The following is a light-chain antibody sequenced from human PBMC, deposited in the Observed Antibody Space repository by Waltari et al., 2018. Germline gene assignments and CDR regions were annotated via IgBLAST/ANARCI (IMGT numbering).Light chain of an antibody. CDR1: QNIGNY. CDR2: ATS. CDR3: QQSYSFPPCT. Sequence: DIQMTQSPSSLSASVGESVTITCRASQNIGNYLNWYQQKPGQAPKLLIYATSSMQSGVPSRFSGSGSGTYFTLTISTLEPEDVATYYCQQSYSFPPCTFGQGTKVEIK. J-gene: IGKJ2*02. V-gene: IGKV1-39*01.